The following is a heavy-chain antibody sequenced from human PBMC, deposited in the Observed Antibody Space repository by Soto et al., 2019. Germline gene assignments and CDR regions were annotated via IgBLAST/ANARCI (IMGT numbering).Heavy chain of an antibody. J-gene: IGHJ4*02. D-gene: IGHD3-10*01. CDR2: MNEDGSEI. Sequence: EVQLVESGGGLVQPGGSLKLSCEASGFTFSNYLMSWVRQAPGKGLEWVANMNEDGSEIYYVDSVRGRFTISRDNAKNSLYLQMNSLRVEDTAVYYCARGRSLLWFGEPRGQGTLVTVSS. CDR1: GFTFSNYL. CDR3: ARGRSLLWFGEP. V-gene: IGHV3-7*01.